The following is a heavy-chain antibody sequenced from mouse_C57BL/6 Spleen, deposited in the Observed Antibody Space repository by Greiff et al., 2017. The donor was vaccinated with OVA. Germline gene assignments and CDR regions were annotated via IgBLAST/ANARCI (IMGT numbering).Heavy chain of an antibody. CDR3: ARRTNWDDYYAMDY. Sequence: EVQRVESGGGLVKPGGSLKLSCAASGFTFSDYGMHWVRQAPEKGLEWVAYISSGSSTIYYADTVKGRFTISRDNAKNTLFLQMTSLRSEDTAMYYWARRTNWDDYYAMDYWGQGTSVTVSS. V-gene: IGHV5-17*01. D-gene: IGHD4-1*01. J-gene: IGHJ4*01. CDR2: ISSGSSTI. CDR1: GFTFSDYG.